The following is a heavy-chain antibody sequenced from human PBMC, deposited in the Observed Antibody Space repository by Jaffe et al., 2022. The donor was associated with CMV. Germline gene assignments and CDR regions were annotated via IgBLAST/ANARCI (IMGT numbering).Heavy chain of an antibody. D-gene: IGHD6-13*01. Sequence: QVQLVQSGAEVKKPGASVKVSCKASGYTFTSYAMHWVRQAPGQRLEWMGWINAGNGNTKYSQKFQGRVTITRDTSASTAYMELSSLRSEDTAVYYCARDHVAAAGTPDYWGQGTLVTVSS. J-gene: IGHJ4*02. V-gene: IGHV1-3*01. CDR1: GYTFTSYA. CDR3: ARDHVAAAGTPDY. CDR2: INAGNGNT.